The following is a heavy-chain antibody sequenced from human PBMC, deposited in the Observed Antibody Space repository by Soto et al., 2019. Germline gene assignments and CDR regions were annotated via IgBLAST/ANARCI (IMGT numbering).Heavy chain of an antibody. Sequence: SVKVSCKASGGTFSSYAISWVRQAPGQGLEWMGGIIPIFGTANYAQKFQGRVTITADESTSTAYMELSSLRSEDTAVYYCATGYDFWSGYSDYYYYGMDVWGQGTTVTVSS. J-gene: IGHJ6*02. CDR1: GGTFSSYA. V-gene: IGHV1-69*13. CDR3: ATGYDFWSGYSDYYYYGMDV. CDR2: IIPIFGTA. D-gene: IGHD3-3*01.